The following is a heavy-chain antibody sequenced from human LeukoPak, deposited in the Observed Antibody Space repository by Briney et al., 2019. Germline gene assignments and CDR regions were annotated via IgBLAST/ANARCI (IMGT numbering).Heavy chain of an antibody. J-gene: IGHJ5*01. D-gene: IGHD3-10*01. CDR1: GYAITSGGFS. CDR3: ARSRQASGLFNS. Sequence: SQTLSLTCTVSGYAITSGGFSWNWIRQPPGKGLEWIGCIYDRGPAYYNPSLKSRFTISVDRPKNQFFLNVTSLTAADTAVYYCARSRQASGLFNSWGQGTPVVVSS. CDR2: IYDRGPA. V-gene: IGHV4-30-2*01.